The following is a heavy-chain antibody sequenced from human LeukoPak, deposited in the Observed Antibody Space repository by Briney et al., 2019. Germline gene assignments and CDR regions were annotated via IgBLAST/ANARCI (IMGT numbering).Heavy chain of an antibody. V-gene: IGHV3-30*02. CDR1: GFIFSDYG. Sequence: GGSLRLSCAASGFIFSDYGMHWVRQAPGKGVEWVAFIRSDGSNKYYADSVKGRFTFSRDNSKNTLYLQMNSLRAEDTAVYYCAKPVGAGLDAFDIWGQGTMVIVSS. J-gene: IGHJ3*02. CDR3: AKPVGAGLDAFDI. CDR2: IRSDGSNK. D-gene: IGHD1-26*01.